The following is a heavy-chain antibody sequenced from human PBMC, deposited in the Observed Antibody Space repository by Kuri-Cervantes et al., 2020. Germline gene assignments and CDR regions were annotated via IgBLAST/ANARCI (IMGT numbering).Heavy chain of an antibody. Sequence: ESLKISCTVSGYSISSGYYWGWIRQPPGKGLEWIGSIYHSGSTYYNPSLKSRVTISVDTSKNQFSLKLSSVTAADTAVYFCARATRGGTGYYYMFDSWGQGTLVTVSS. CDR2: IYHSGST. D-gene: IGHD3-9*01. CDR3: ARATRGGTGYYYMFDS. V-gene: IGHV4-38-2*02. CDR1: GYSISSGYY. J-gene: IGHJ4*02.